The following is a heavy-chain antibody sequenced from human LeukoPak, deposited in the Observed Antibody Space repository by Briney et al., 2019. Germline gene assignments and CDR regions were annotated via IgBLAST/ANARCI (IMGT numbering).Heavy chain of an antibody. Sequence: PSETLSLTCTVSGGSISSGSYYWSWIRQPPGKGLEWIGYIYHSGSTYYNPSLKSRVTISVDRSKNQFSLKLSSVTAADTAVYYCARDVVVPAARSHAFDIWGQGTMVTVSS. CDR2: IYHSGST. V-gene: IGHV4-30-2*01. J-gene: IGHJ3*02. CDR3: ARDVVVPAARSHAFDI. CDR1: GGSISSGSYY. D-gene: IGHD2-2*01.